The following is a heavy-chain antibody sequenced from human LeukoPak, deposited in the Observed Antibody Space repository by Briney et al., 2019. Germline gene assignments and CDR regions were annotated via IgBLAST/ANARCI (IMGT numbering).Heavy chain of an antibody. CDR1: GGSISSSGYY. V-gene: IGHV4-39*01. J-gene: IGHJ2*01. Sequence: PSETLSLTCTVSGGSISSSGYYWGWIRQPPGKGLELVGNIYYSGSTYYNPSLKSRVTISVDTSKNQFSLKLSSVTAADTAVYYCARPPVGGYFDLWGRGTLVTVSS. D-gene: IGHD4-17*01. CDR2: IYYSGST. CDR3: ARPPVGGYFDL.